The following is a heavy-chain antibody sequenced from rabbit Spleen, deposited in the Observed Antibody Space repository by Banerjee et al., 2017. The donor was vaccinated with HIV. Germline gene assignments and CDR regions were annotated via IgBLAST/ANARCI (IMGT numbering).Heavy chain of an antibody. CDR3: ARPGVVGWNLHL. Sequence: QQQLEESGGGLVKPGGTLTLTCTVSGFSFSSYWICWVRQAPGKGLEWIGCISTPIFFGRSWYASWAKGRFTFSKTSSTTVTLQMTSLTAADTATYFCARPGVVGWNLHLWGPGTLVTVS. V-gene: IGHV1S45*01. CDR1: GFSFSSYW. D-gene: IGHD3-1*01. CDR2: ISTPIFFGRS. J-gene: IGHJ4*01.